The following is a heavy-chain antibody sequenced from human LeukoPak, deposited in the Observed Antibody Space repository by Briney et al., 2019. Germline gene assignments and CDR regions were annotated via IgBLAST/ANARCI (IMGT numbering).Heavy chain of an antibody. V-gene: IGHV3-21*01. CDR3: ARDLDYSGSYYFDY. CDR2: MSSSSSYI. CDR1: GFTFGDYT. J-gene: IGHJ4*02. Sequence: GRSLRLSCTASGFTFGDYTMSWFRQAQGKGLEWVSSMSSSSSYIYYADSVKGRFTISRDNAKNSLYLQMNSLRAEDTAVYYCARDLDYSGSYYFDYWGQGTLVTVSS. D-gene: IGHD1-26*01.